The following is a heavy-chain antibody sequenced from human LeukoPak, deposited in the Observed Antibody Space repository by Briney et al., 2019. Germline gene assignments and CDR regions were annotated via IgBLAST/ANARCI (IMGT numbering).Heavy chain of an antibody. CDR3: ARRAGAYSHPYDY. V-gene: IGHV3-23*01. CDR1: GFTFNNFA. D-gene: IGHD4/OR15-4a*01. Sequence: GGSLRLSCAASGFTFNNFAISWVRQAPGKGLEWVSAISGSGGSTYYADSVRGRFTISRDNSKNTLYLQMNSLRAEDTAVYYCARRAGAYSHPYDYWGQGTLVTVSS. CDR2: ISGSGGST. J-gene: IGHJ4*02.